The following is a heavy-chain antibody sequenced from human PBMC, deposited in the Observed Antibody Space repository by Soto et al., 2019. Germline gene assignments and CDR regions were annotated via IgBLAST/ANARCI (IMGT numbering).Heavy chain of an antibody. CDR1: GGSISSYY. Sequence: SETLSLTCTVSGGSISSYYWSWIRQPPGKGLEWIGYIYYSGSTNYNPSLKSRVTISVDTSKNQFSLKLSSVTAADTAVYYCARSPYDFWSGYSSYYFDYWGQGTLVTVSS. CDR2: IYYSGST. CDR3: ARSPYDFWSGYSSYYFDY. V-gene: IGHV4-59*08. J-gene: IGHJ4*02. D-gene: IGHD3-3*01.